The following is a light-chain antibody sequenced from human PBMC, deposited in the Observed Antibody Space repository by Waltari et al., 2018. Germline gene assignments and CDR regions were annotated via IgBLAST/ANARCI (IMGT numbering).Light chain of an antibody. J-gene: IGKJ1*01. CDR2: ASS. Sequence: EIVMTQSPATLSVSPGERVTLSCRASQSVSYNLAWYQHKPGQAPRLLMSASSTRATGGPARFSGSGSGTDFTLTISSLQSEDFAIYYCQQYNEWPPWTFGQGTRVEIK. V-gene: IGKV3-15*01. CDR3: QQYNEWPPWT. CDR1: QSVSYN.